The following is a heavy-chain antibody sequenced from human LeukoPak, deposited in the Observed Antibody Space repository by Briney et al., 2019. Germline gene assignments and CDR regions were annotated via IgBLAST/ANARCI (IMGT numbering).Heavy chain of an antibody. V-gene: IGHV1-2*02. D-gene: IGHD6-13*01. CDR1: GYTFTGYY. CDR2: INPNSGGT. Sequence: GASVKVSCKASGYTFTGYYMHWVRQAPGQGLEWMGWINPNSGGTNYAQKFQGRVTMTRDTSISTAYMELSRLRSDDTAVYYCARGRVAAAGSELFDYWGQGTLVTVSS. CDR3: ARGRVAAAGSELFDY. J-gene: IGHJ4*02.